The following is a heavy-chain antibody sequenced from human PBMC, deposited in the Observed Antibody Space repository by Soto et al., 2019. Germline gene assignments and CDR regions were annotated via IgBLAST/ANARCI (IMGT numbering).Heavy chain of an antibody. CDR1: GDSISSNY. Sequence: QVQLQESGPGLVKPSETLSLTCTVSGDSISSNYWSWIRQPPGKGLEWIGYFHYSANTNYNPSLKSRVIISLDTSKHQFFLKLTSVTATDTAVYYCAKTKEGGFDPWGQGILVTVSS. V-gene: IGHV4-59*01. CDR2: FHYSANT. J-gene: IGHJ5*02. CDR3: AKTKEGGFDP. D-gene: IGHD3-16*01.